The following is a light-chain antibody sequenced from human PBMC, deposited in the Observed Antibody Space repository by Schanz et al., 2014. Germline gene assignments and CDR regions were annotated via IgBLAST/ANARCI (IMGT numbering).Light chain of an antibody. CDR1: SSDIGGYNS. CDR3: HSYDSLSGAV. CDR2: EVN. V-gene: IGLV2-8*01. Sequence: QSALTQPPSASGSPGQSVTISCTGSSSDIGGYNSVSWYQQFPGKAPKLMIYEVNKRPSGVPDRFSGSKSGTSASLAITGLQAADEADYYCHSYDSLSGAVFGRGTKLTVL. J-gene: IGLJ3*02.